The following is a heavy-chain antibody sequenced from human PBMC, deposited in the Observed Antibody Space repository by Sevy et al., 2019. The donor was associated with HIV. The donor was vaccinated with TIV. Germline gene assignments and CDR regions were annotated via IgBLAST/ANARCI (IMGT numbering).Heavy chain of an antibody. V-gene: IGHV3-33*01. D-gene: IGHD3-22*01. CDR2: IWNDGSNK. CDR3: ARGGGIIDRSAKRDFDY. CDR1: GFTFSNYG. Sequence: GGSLRLSCAASGFTFSNYGMHWVRQAPGKGLEWVAVIWNDGSNKYYADSVKGRFTISRDNSKNTLYLQMNRLRVEDTAVYFCARGGGIIDRSAKRDFDYWGQGTLVTVSS. J-gene: IGHJ4*02.